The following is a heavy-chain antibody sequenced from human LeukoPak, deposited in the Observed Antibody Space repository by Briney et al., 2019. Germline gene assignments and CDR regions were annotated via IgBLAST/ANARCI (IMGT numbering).Heavy chain of an antibody. V-gene: IGHV3-53*01. J-gene: IGHJ3*02. CDR1: GLTVSGSY. D-gene: IGHD3-10*01. CDR3: AQSRGAFDI. Sequence: QPGGSLRLSCAASGLTVSGSYMNWVRQAPGKGLEWGSVLYRSGTTYYADSAKGRFTISRDNSKNTLYLQLNSLRAEDTAIYYCAQSRGAFDIWGQGTMVTVSS. CDR2: LYRSGTT.